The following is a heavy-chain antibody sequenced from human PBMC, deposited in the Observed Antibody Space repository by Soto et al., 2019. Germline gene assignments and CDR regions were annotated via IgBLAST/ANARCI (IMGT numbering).Heavy chain of an antibody. CDR1: GFTFSSYA. CDR2: ISSNGGST. D-gene: IGHD6-6*01. Sequence: GGSLRLSCAASGFTFSSYAMHWVRQAPGKGLEYVSAISSNGGSTYYANSVKGRFTISRDNSKNTLYLQMGSLRAEDMAVYYCARVGVIAARDYYYMDVWGKGTTVTVSS. V-gene: IGHV3-64*01. J-gene: IGHJ6*03. CDR3: ARVGVIAARDYYYMDV.